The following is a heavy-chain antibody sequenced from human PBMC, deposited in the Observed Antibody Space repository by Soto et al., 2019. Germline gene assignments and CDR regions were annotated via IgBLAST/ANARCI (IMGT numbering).Heavy chain of an antibody. Sequence: EVQLLESGGGLVQPGRSLRLSCAASGFTFSSYAMNWVRQAPGKGLEWVSAMSGTGGSTYYADSVKGRFTISRDNSKNKLYLQMNSQRVEDTAVFYCAKAGFSSGWSPSYFDYWGQGTLVTVSS. CDR3: AKAGFSSGWSPSYFDY. J-gene: IGHJ4*02. D-gene: IGHD6-19*01. CDR1: GFTFSSYA. CDR2: MSGTGGST. V-gene: IGHV3-23*01.